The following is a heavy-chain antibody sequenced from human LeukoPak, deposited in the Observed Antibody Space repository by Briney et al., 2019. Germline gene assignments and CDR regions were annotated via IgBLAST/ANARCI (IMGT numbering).Heavy chain of an antibody. Sequence: GGSLRLSCAASGFTFSSYAVSWVRQAPGKGLEWVSVISGSGGSTYYADSVEGRFTISRDNSKNTLYLQMNSLRAEDTAVYYCAKRQWPQNLYYYYMDVWGKGTTVTVSS. J-gene: IGHJ6*03. V-gene: IGHV3-23*01. CDR1: GFTFSSYA. CDR3: AKRQWPQNLYYYYMDV. CDR2: ISGSGGST. D-gene: IGHD6-19*01.